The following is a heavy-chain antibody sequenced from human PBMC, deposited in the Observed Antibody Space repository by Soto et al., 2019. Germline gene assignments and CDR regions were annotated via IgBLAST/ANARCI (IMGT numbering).Heavy chain of an antibody. D-gene: IGHD6-19*01. V-gene: IGHV1-24*01. CDR3: APGRSGWTGSYFQH. CDR1: GYTLTELS. CDR2: FDPEDGET. J-gene: IGHJ1*01. Sequence: QVQLVQSGAEVKKPGASVKVSCKVSGYTLTELSMHWVRQAPGKGLEWMGGFDPEDGETSYAQKFQGRVTRTEDTSTDTAYMELSSLRSEDTAVYYCAPGRSGWTGSYFQHWGQGTLVTVSS.